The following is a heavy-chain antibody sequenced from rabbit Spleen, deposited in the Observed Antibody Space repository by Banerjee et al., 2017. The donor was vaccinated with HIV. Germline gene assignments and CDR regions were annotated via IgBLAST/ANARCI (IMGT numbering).Heavy chain of an antibody. D-gene: IGHD6-1*01. CDR3: ARGELLAQFNL. Sequence: QEQLVESGGGLVKPGASLTLTCTSSEFSFSTKYYMCWVRQAPGKGLEWIACIYAGSSGNAYYASWAKGRFTISETSSTTVTLQMTSLTAADTATYFCARGELLAQFNLWGPGTLVTVS. V-gene: IGHV1S45*01. CDR2: IYAGSSGNA. J-gene: IGHJ4*01. CDR1: EFSFSTKYY.